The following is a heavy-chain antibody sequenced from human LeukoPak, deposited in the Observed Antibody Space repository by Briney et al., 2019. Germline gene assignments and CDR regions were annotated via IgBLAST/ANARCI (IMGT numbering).Heavy chain of an antibody. CDR1: GFTFISYW. CDR3: ARIKAAAGTFDP. CDR2: IKQDGSEK. J-gene: IGHJ5*02. D-gene: IGHD6-13*01. V-gene: IGHV3-7*01. Sequence: GGSLRLSCAASGFTFISYWMSWVRQAPGKGLEWVANIKQDGSEKYYVDSVKGRFTISRDNAKNSLYLQMNSLRAEDTAVYYCARIKAAAGTFDPWGQGTLVTVSS.